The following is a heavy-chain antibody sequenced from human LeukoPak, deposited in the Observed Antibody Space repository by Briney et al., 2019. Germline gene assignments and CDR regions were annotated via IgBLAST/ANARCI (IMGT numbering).Heavy chain of an antibody. J-gene: IGHJ3*02. CDR3: ASRTGDLRVDAFDI. D-gene: IGHD7-27*01. V-gene: IGHV1-69*04. CDR1: GGTFSSYA. CDR2: IIPILGIA. Sequence: SVKASCKASGGTFSSYAISWVRQAPGQGLEWMGRIIPILGIANYAQKFQGRVTITADKSTSTAYMELSSLRSEDTAVYYCASRTGDLRVDAFDIWGQGTMVTVSS.